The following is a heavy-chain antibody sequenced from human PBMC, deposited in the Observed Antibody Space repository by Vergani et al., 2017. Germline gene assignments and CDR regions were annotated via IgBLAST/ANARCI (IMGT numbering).Heavy chain of an antibody. D-gene: IGHD5-12*01. CDR3: ARGRIVATMESAFDI. V-gene: IGHV3-13*01. Sequence: EVQLVESGGGLVQPGGSLRLSCAASGFTFSSYDMHWVRQATGKGLEWVSAIGTAGDTYYPGSVKGRFTISRENAKNSLYLQMNSLRAGDTAVYYCARGRIVATMESAFDIWGQGTMVTVSS. CDR1: GFTFSSYD. J-gene: IGHJ3*02. CDR2: IGTAGDT.